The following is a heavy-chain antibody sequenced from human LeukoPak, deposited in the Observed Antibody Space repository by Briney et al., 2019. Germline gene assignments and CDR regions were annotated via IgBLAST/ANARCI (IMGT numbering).Heavy chain of an antibody. CDR1: GGSFSGYY. J-gene: IGHJ4*02. Sequence: SETLSLTCAVYGGSFSGYYWSWIRQPAGKGLEWIGRIYTSGSTNYNPSLKSRVTMSVDTSKNQFSLKLSSVTAADTAVYYCARRNDDSGFFDYWGQGTLVTVSS. CDR2: IYTSGST. V-gene: IGHV4-59*10. CDR3: ARRNDDSGFFDY. D-gene: IGHD1-1*01.